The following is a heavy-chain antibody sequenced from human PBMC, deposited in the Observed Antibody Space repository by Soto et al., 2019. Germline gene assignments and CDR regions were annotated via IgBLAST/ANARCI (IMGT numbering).Heavy chain of an antibody. CDR1: GYTFTTYS. CDR3: ARASLHPFDY. V-gene: IGHV1-18*04. CDR2: ITAYNGNT. J-gene: IGHJ4*02. Sequence: QVQLVQSGAEVKEPGASVKVSCKASGYTFTTYSISWVQQAPGLGLEWMGWITAYNGNTDYAQKLQGRVTMTTDTSTSTAYMELRSLSSEDTAVYYCARASLHPFDYWGQGTLVTVSS.